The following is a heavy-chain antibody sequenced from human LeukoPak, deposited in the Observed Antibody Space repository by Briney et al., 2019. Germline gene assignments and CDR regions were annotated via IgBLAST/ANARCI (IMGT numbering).Heavy chain of an antibody. V-gene: IGHV4-59*12. CDR2: IYYSGST. CDR1: GGSISSYY. Sequence: SETLSLTCTVSGGSISSYYWSWIRQPPGKGLEWIGYIYYSGSTNYNPSLKSRVTISLDTSKNQFSLKLSSVTAADTAVYYCARGRGYYGSGNYRHYYYNYMDVWGKGTTVTISS. D-gene: IGHD3-10*01. J-gene: IGHJ6*03. CDR3: ARGRGYYGSGNYRHYYYNYMDV.